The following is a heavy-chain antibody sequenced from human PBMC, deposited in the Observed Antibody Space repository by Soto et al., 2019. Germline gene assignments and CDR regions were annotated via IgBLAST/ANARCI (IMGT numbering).Heavy chain of an antibody. CDR3: ARGRDWDNLNVYFDS. Sequence: SETLSLTCAVYGGSFSGYYWSWIRQPPGKGLEWIGEINHSGSTNYNPSLKSRVSISVDTSKNQFSLKLTSVTAADSAVYYCARGRDWDNLNVYFDSWGQGTLVTVSS. D-gene: IGHD1-20*01. V-gene: IGHV4-34*01. J-gene: IGHJ4*02. CDR2: INHSGST. CDR1: GGSFSGYY.